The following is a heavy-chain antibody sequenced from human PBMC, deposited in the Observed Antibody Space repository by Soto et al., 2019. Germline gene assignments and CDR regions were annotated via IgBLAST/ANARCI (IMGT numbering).Heavy chain of an antibody. D-gene: IGHD3-10*01. Sequence: QITLKESGPTLVKPTQTLTLTCTFSGFSISTSGVGVGWIRQPPGKALEWLALIYWDDDKRYSPILKSRLIITKDTSKNQGVLTMTNMDPVDTATYYCAHRDGNMVRGVISFDYWGQGTLVTVSS. CDR1: GFSISTSGVG. J-gene: IGHJ4*02. V-gene: IGHV2-5*02. CDR2: IYWDDDK. CDR3: AHRDGNMVRGVISFDY.